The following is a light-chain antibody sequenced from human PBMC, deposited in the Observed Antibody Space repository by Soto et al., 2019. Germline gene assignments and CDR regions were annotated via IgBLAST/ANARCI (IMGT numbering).Light chain of an antibody. J-gene: IGKJ4*01. Sequence: EIVMTQSPGTLSVSPGERVTLSCRASQSVGSKLVWYQRKPGQAPRLLIYDASTRATGMPGRFSGSGSGTEFTLTISSLQSEDFAIYYCQPYNNWPLTFGGGTKVESK. CDR2: DAS. V-gene: IGKV3-15*01. CDR1: QSVGSK. CDR3: QPYNNWPLT.